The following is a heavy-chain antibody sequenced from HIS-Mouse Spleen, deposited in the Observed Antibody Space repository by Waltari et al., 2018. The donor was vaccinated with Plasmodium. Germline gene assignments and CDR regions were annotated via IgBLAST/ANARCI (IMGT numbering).Heavy chain of an antibody. J-gene: IGHJ4*02. V-gene: IGHV4-39*01. CDR2: IYYSGST. Sequence: QLQLQESGPGLVKPSETLSLTCTVSGGSISSSSYYWVWIRQPPGKGLEWIGSIYYSGSTYYNPPLKVRVTISVDTSKNQFSLKLSSVTAADTAVYYCARRGGSYYYFDYWGQGTLVTVSS. CDR1: GGSISSSSYY. D-gene: IGHD1-26*01. CDR3: ARRGGSYYYFDY.